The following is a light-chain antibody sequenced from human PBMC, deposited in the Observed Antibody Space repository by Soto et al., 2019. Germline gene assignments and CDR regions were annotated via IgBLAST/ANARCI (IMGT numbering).Light chain of an antibody. J-gene: IGLJ1*01. CDR2: EVT. Sequence: QSVLTQPPSVSGSPGQSVTISCTGTSNDVGKYDRVSWYQQPPGTAPKLIIYEVTNRPSGVPAPFSGSKSGNTASLTISGLQAEDEADYYCSSYTSTSRYVFGAGTKVTVL. CDR3: SSYTSTSRYV. V-gene: IGLV2-18*02. CDR1: SNDVGKYDR.